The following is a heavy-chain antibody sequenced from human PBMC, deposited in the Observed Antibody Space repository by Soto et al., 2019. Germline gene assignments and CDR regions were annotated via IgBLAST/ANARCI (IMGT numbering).Heavy chain of an antibody. Sequence: SETLSLTCTVSGGSISSSSYYWGWIRQPPGRGLEWIGSIYYSGSTYYNPSLKSRVTISVDTSKNQFSLKLSSVTAADTAVYYCARLATFTYYDFWSGYWYWGQGTLVTVSS. CDR2: IYYSGST. CDR3: ARLATFTYYDFWSGYWY. J-gene: IGHJ4*02. D-gene: IGHD3-3*01. CDR1: GGSISSSSYY. V-gene: IGHV4-39*01.